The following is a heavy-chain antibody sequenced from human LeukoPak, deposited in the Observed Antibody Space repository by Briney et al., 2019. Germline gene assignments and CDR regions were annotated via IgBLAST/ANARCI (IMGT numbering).Heavy chain of an antibody. Sequence: ASVKVSCKASGYTFTSYGIIWVRQAPGQGLEWMGWISAYNGNTNYAQKLQGRVTMTTDTSTSTAYMELRSLRSDDTAVYYCARDTYYDILTGYGYWGQGTLVTVSS. CDR1: GYTFTSYG. D-gene: IGHD3-9*01. V-gene: IGHV1-18*01. J-gene: IGHJ4*02. CDR2: ISAYNGNT. CDR3: ARDTYYDILTGYGY.